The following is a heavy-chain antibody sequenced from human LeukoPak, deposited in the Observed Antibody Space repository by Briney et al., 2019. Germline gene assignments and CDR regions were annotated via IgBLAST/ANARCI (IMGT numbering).Heavy chain of an antibody. CDR3: ARGQWLSPFDY. CDR2: INSDGCST. Sequence: PGGSLRLSCAASGFTFSSYWMHWVRQAPGKGLVWVSRINSDGCSTSYADSVKGRFTISRDNAKNTLYLQMNSLRAEDTAVYYCARGQWLSPFDYWGQGTLVTVSS. J-gene: IGHJ4*02. V-gene: IGHV3-74*01. D-gene: IGHD6-19*01. CDR1: GFTFSSYW.